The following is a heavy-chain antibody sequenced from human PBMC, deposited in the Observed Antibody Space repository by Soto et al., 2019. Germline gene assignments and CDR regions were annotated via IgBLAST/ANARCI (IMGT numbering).Heavy chain of an antibody. Sequence: PSETLSLTCTVSGGSISSGGYYWSWIRQHPGKGLEWIGYIYYSGSTYYNPSLKSRVTISVDTSKNQFSLKLSSVTAADTAVYYCARGVYSSSWQYYYYGMDVWGQGTTVTVSS. CDR1: GGSISSGGYY. V-gene: IGHV4-31*03. CDR2: IYYSGST. J-gene: IGHJ6*02. CDR3: ARGVYSSSWQYYYYGMDV. D-gene: IGHD6-13*01.